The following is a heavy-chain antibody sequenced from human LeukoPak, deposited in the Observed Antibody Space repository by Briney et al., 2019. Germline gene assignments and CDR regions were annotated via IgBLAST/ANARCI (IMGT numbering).Heavy chain of an antibody. J-gene: IGHJ4*02. CDR1: GGSFSGYY. Sequence: SETLSLTCAVYGGSFSGYYWSWIRQPPGKGLEWIGVINHSGSTNYNPSLKSRVTISVDTSKNQFSLKLSSVTAADTAVYYCARENKTPYYYDSSGYLRDWGQGTLVTVSS. D-gene: IGHD3-22*01. CDR2: INHSGST. CDR3: ARENKTPYYYDSSGYLRD. V-gene: IGHV4-34*01.